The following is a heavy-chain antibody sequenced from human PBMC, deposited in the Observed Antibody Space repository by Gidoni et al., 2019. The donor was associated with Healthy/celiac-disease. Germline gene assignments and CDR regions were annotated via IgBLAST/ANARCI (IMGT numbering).Heavy chain of an antibody. CDR3: ARSLGWFGGLDPFDV. V-gene: IGHV1-3*01. CDR2: LNAANPNT. CDR1: GNTFTYYS. Sequence: QVQLVHSGAEVKKPGASVKVSCKASGNTFTYYSIHWVRQAPGQRRQWMGCLNAANPNTQYSQNFQGRVSITRDAAATTAYMELSSLTPEDTAVYYCARSLGWFGGLDPFDVWGQGTMVTVSS. J-gene: IGHJ3*01. D-gene: IGHD3-10*01.